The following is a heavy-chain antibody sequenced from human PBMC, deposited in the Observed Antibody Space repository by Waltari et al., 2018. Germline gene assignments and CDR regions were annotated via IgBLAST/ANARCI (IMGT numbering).Heavy chain of an antibody. CDR3: ARQPIEGNLPDWFDP. CDR1: GYSISTVYY. Sequence: QVQLQQSGPGLVKPSETLSLTCPVSGYSISTVYYWGWIRQPPGKGLEWIGSIHHSGSAYYNPSLNSRVTISLETSKNQFSLKLTSVAATDTAIYYCARQPIEGNLPDWFDPWGQGTLVTVSS. D-gene: IGHD1-1*01. V-gene: IGHV4-38-2*01. CDR2: IHHSGSA. J-gene: IGHJ5*02.